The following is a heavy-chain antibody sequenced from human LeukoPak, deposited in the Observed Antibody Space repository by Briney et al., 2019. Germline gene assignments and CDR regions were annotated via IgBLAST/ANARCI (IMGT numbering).Heavy chain of an antibody. D-gene: IGHD2-8*01. CDR3: ARASSLIGGFDP. CDR2: ISRNGGAV. CDR1: GFTFNQHS. J-gene: IGHJ5*02. Sequence: PGGTLRLTCAASGFTFNQHSMSWIRQAPGKGLEWLSYISRNGGAVHYADSGEGRVTISRDNAKNSLSLQMNGLRTYDTAVYFCARASSLIGGFDPWGRGTLVTVSS. V-gene: IGHV3-11*01.